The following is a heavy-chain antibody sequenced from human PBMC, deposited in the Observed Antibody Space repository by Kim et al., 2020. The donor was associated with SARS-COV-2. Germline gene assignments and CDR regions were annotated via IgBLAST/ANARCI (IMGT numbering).Heavy chain of an antibody. V-gene: IGHV4-59*01. CDR2: IYYSGST. CDR3: ARGALLWFGELRDYYYMDV. J-gene: IGHJ6*03. D-gene: IGHD3-10*01. CDR1: GGSISSYY. Sequence: SETLTLTCTVSGGSISSYYWSWIRQPPGKGLEWIGYIYYSGSTNYNPSPKSRVTISVDTSKNQFSLKLSSVTAADTAAYYCARGALLWFGELRDYYYMDV.